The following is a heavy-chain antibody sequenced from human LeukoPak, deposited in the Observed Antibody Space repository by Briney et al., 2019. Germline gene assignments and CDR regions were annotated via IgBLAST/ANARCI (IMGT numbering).Heavy chain of an antibody. CDR1: GFTFSSYW. CDR2: IKQDGREK. CDR3: ARDVIDF. D-gene: IGHD2/OR15-2a*01. J-gene: IGHJ4*02. Sequence: GGSLRRSCAASGFTFSSYWRRWVGQAPGKGGEGGANIKQDGREKYYVDSVKGRFTISRDNAKHSLYLQINSLRAEDTAVYYFARDVIDFWGQGTLLPVSS. V-gene: IGHV3-7*03.